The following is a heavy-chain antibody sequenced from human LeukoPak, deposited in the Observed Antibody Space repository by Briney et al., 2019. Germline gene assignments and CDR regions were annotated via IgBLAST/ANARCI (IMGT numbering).Heavy chain of an antibody. CDR1: GFTFSSYE. Sequence: GGSLRLSCAASGFTFSSYEMNWVRQAPGKGLEWVSYISSSGRTTYYAASVKGRFTFSRDNAKNSLYLQMNSLRAEDTAVYYCARASPPTMTTVTTSTPSAFDIWGQGTMVTVSS. D-gene: IGHD4-17*01. CDR2: ISSSGRTT. V-gene: IGHV3-48*03. CDR3: ARASPPTMTTVTTSTPSAFDI. J-gene: IGHJ3*02.